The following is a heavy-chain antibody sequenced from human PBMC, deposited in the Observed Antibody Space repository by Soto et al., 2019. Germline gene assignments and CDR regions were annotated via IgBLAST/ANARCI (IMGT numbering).Heavy chain of an antibody. J-gene: IGHJ6*03. CDR2: INPNSGAT. CDR3: ARESVGTTATLDYYYFYMDV. D-gene: IGHD4-17*01. V-gene: IGHV1-2*04. CDR1: GDSFNDYY. Sequence: VQLVQSGAEVKKPGASVKVSCKSSGDSFNDYYLHWVRQAPGQGLEWMGWINPNSGATKSAQKFQGWVKMTRDTSIRTVYMELRRLRSDDTAVYYCARESVGTTATLDYYYFYMDVWGKGPTVTFSS.